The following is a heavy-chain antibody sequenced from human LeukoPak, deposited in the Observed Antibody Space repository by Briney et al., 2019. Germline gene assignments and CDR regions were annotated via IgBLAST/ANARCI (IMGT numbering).Heavy chain of an antibody. V-gene: IGHV1-18*01. J-gene: IGHJ5*02. CDR1: GYTFTSYG. CDR3: ARDGLDRYCSSTSCPDDWFDP. Sequence: GASVKVSCKASGYTFTSYGISWVRQAPGQGLEWMGWISAYNGNTNYAQKLQGRVTMTTDTSTSTAYMELRSLRSDDTAVYYCARDGLDRYCSSTSCPDDWFDPWGQGTLVTVSS. CDR2: ISAYNGNT. D-gene: IGHD2-2*01.